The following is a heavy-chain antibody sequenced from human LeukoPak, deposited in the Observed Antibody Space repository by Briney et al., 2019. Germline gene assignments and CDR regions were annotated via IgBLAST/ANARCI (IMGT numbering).Heavy chain of an antibody. CDR3: AGSHMYCSGGSCQSDY. CDR1: GGSFSGYY. V-gene: IGHV4-34*01. Sequence: SETLSLTCAVYGGSFSGYYWSWIRQPPGKGLGWIGEINHSGSTNYNPSLKSRVTISVDTSKNQFSLKLSSVTAADTAVYYCAGSHMYCSGGSCQSDYWGQGTLVTVSS. CDR2: INHSGST. D-gene: IGHD2-15*01. J-gene: IGHJ4*02.